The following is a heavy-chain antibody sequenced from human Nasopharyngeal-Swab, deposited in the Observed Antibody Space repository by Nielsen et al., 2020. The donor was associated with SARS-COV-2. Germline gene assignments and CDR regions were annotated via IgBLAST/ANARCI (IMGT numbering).Heavy chain of an antibody. CDR3: ARVHCSSSSCYDYGMDV. V-gene: IGHV3-7*01. CDR2: IKEDGSEK. J-gene: IGHJ6*02. CDR1: PFTFSSYW. D-gene: IGHD2-2*01. Sequence: GESLKISCAASPFTFSSYWMTWVRQAPGKGLEWVANIKEDGSEKYYVDSVKGRFTISRDNAKNSLYLQMNSLRVEDMAVYYCARVHCSSSSCYDYGMDVWGQGTTVTVSS.